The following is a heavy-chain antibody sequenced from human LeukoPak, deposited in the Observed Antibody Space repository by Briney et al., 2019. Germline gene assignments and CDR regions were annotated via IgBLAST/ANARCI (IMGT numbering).Heavy chain of an antibody. J-gene: IGHJ3*02. CDR1: GFTFDDYA. CDR3: AKDTSGSYLIPAFDI. Sequence: PGGSLRLSCAASGFTFDDYAIHWVRQAPGKGLEGVSGISWNSGSIVYADSVKGRFTISRDNAKNSLYLQMNSLRAEDTALYYCAKDTSGSYLIPAFDIWGQGTMVTVSS. CDR2: ISWNSGSI. V-gene: IGHV3-9*01. D-gene: IGHD1-26*01.